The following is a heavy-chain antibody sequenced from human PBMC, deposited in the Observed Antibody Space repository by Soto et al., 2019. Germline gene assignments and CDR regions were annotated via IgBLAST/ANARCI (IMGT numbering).Heavy chain of an antibody. D-gene: IGHD5-12*01. J-gene: IGHJ4*02. CDR2: INPSSGSV. CDR3: ARPRGPRGYDLIDY. CDR1: GFPFSIFS. V-gene: IGHV3-21*02. Sequence: EVQVVESGGGLVKPGGSLRLACVVSGFPFSIFSWNWFRQAPGKGLEWVSSINPSSGSVFYAESVKGRFTISRDNAKNSLYLQMNSLRAEDTAVYYCARPRGPRGYDLIDYWGQGTMVTVSS.